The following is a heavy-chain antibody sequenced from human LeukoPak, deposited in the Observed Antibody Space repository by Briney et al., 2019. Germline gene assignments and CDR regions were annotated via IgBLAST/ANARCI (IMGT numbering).Heavy chain of an antibody. D-gene: IGHD3-3*01. J-gene: IGHJ5*02. V-gene: IGHV4-34*01. Sequence: SETLSLTCAVYAGSFSGYYWSWIRQPPGKGLEWIGEINHSGSTNYNPSLKSRVTISVDTSKNQFSLKLSSVTAADTAVYYCARAGYYDFWSGYYTGDWFDPWGQRTLVTVSS. CDR3: ARAGYYDFWSGYYTGDWFDP. CDR1: AGSFSGYY. CDR2: INHSGST.